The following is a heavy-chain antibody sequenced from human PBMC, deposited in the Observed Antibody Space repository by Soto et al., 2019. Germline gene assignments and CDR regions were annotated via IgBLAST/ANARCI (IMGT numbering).Heavy chain of an antibody. CDR2: ITDTGGDT. Sequence: EVQLLESGGDLVQPGGPLSLPCLASGFTFGSGAMGWSRRAPGGGRGWVSTITDTGGDTKYADSVRGRFTMSRDNSKKTLYLQMNSLRVEDSALYYCARGSTDSYPGSRIFDFWGRGTLVTVSS. CDR3: ARGSTDSYPGSRIFDF. V-gene: IGHV3-23*01. CDR1: GFTFGSGA. D-gene: IGHD3-10*01. J-gene: IGHJ4*02.